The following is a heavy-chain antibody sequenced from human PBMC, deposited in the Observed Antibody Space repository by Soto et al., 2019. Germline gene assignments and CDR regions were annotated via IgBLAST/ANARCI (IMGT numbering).Heavy chain of an antibody. J-gene: IGHJ4*02. CDR2: IIPIFGTA. Sequence: SVKVSCKASGGTFSSYAISWVRQAPGQGLEWMGGIIPIFGTAKYAQKFQGRVTINADESTSTAYMELSSLRSEDTAVYYCASGYCTNGVCYSLFGYWGQGTLVTVSS. CDR1: GGTFSSYA. CDR3: ASGYCTNGVCYSLFGY. D-gene: IGHD2-8*01. V-gene: IGHV1-69*13.